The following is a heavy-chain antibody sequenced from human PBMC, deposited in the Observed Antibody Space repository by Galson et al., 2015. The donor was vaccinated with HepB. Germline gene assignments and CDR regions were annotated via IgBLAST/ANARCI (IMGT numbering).Heavy chain of an antibody. CDR1: GGTFSSYA. CDR3: ARAGSSSSLDYYYYGMDV. J-gene: IGHJ6*02. CDR2: IIPIFGTA. V-gene: IGHV1-69*01. D-gene: IGHD6-6*01. Sequence: SCKASGGTFSSYAISWVRQAPGQGLEWMGGIIPIFGTANYAQKFQGRVTITADESTSTAYMELSSLRSEDTAVYYCARAGSSSSLDYYYYGMDVWGQGTTVTVSS.